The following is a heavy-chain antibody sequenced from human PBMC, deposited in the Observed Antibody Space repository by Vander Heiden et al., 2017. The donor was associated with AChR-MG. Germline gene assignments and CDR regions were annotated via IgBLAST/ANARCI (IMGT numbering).Heavy chain of an antibody. D-gene: IGHD4-17*01. CDR1: AGSISSYY. J-gene: IGHJ4*02. CDR3: ARYDYGGFDY. CDR2: IYYSGST. Sequence: QVQLQASGPGLVKPSETPSLTCTASAGSISSYYWSWIRQPPGKGLEWIGYIYYSGSTNYNPSLKSRVTISVDTSKNQFSLKLSSVTAADTAVYYCARYDYGGFDYWGQGTLVTVSS. V-gene: IGHV4-59*01.